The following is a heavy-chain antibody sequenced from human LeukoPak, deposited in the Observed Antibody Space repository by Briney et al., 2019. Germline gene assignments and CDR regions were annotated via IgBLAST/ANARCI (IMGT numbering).Heavy chain of an antibody. Sequence: AASVKVSCKASGGTLSSYAISWVRQAPGQGLEWMGGIIPIFGTANYAQKFQGRVTITADESTSTAYMELSSLRSEDTAVYYCARDPDYGDYNDDYWGQGTLVTVSS. D-gene: IGHD4-17*01. CDR3: ARDPDYGDYNDDY. J-gene: IGHJ4*02. CDR2: IIPIFGTA. CDR1: GGTLSSYA. V-gene: IGHV1-69*13.